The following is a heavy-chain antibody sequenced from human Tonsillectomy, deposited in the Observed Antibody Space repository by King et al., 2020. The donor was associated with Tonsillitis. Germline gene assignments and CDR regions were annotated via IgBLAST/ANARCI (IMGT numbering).Heavy chain of an antibody. CDR3: ARESYEAGHGFDY. J-gene: IGHJ4*02. Sequence: QLVQSGGGLVQPGGSLRLSCAASGFTFSSYWMSWVRQAPGKGLEWVANVKEDGRGKYYVDFVKGRFTISRDNAKNLLYLQMNSLRAEDTAVYYCARESYEAGHGFDYWGQGTLVTVSS. D-gene: IGHD6-19*01. CDR2: VKEDGRGK. CDR1: GFTFSSYW. V-gene: IGHV3-7*03.